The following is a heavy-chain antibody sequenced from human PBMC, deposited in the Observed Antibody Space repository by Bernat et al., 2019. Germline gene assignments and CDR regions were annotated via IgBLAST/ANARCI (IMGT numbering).Heavy chain of an antibody. Sequence: EVQLVESGGGLVKPGGSLRLSCAASGFTFSNAWMNWVRQAPGKGLEWVGRIKSKTDGGTTEYAAPVKGRLTISRDDSKNTLYLKMNSLKTEDTAVYYCTYRGYSSGWYVIDAFDIWGQGTMVTVSS. D-gene: IGHD6-19*01. V-gene: IGHV3-15*07. CDR2: IKSKTDGGTT. J-gene: IGHJ3*02. CDR1: GFTFSNAW. CDR3: TYRGYSSGWYVIDAFDI.